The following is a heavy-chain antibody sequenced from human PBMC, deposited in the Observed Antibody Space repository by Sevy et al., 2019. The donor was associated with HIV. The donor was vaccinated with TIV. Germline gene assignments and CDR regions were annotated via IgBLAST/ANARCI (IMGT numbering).Heavy chain of an antibody. D-gene: IGHD3-10*01. Sequence: GESLKISCKGSGYKFTSYWIGWVRQMPGKGLEWMGIIYPGDSDIRYSPSFQGQVTISADKSISTDYLQWSSLKASDTAMYYCARQYYGSGSYYNSFLDYWGQATLVTVSS. CDR3: ARQYYGSGSYYNSFLDY. CDR1: GYKFTSYW. V-gene: IGHV5-51*01. J-gene: IGHJ4*02. CDR2: IYPGDSDI.